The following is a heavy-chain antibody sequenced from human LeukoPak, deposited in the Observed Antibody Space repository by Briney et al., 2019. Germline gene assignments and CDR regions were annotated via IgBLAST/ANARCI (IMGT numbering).Heavy chain of an antibody. CDR1: GYTFSNYG. J-gene: IGHJ4*02. D-gene: IGHD3-10*01. V-gene: IGHV1-18*01. Sequence: ASVKVSCKASGYTFSNYGISWVRQAPGQGLEWMGWISGYNGETNYAQKFQGRVTMTTDKSTNTAYMDPRSLRSDDTAVYYCARTASMIRRSDIDYWGQGTLVTVSS. CDR2: ISGYNGET. CDR3: ARTASMIRRSDIDY.